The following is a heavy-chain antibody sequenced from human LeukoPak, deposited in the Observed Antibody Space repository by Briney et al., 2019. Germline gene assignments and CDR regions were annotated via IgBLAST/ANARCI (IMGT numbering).Heavy chain of an antibody. CDR3: ARLQGRNSYSFGDTSSGIIDY. J-gene: IGHJ4*02. V-gene: IGHV4-39*01. CDR1: GGSISSSSYY. Sequence: SETLSLTCTVSGGSISSSSYYWGWIRQPPGKGREWMGSIYYSGSTYYNPSLKSPVTISVDTCKNQFSLKLSSVTAADTAVYYCARLQGRNSYSFGDTSSGIIDYWGQGTLVTVSS. D-gene: IGHD3-22*01. CDR2: IYYSGST.